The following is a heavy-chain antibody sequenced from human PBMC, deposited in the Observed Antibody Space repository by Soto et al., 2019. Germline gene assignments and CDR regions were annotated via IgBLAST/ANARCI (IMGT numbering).Heavy chain of an antibody. V-gene: IGHV1-69*01. CDR3: ARSQGSSTSLEIYYYYYYGMDV. CDR1: GGTFSSYA. D-gene: IGHD2-2*01. CDR2: IIPISDTT. J-gene: IGHJ6*02. Sequence: QVQLVQSGAEVKKPGSSVKVSCKASGGTFSSYAISWVRQAPGQGLEWMGGIIPISDTTNYAQKCQGRVKMTEAEPTGTDYMELGGLRSEDTAVYYCARSQGSSTSLEIYYYYYYGMDVWGQGTTVTVSS.